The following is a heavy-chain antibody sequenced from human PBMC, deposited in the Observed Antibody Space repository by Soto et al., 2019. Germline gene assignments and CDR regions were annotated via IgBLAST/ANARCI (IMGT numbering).Heavy chain of an antibody. CDR2: IRSKANNYAT. V-gene: IGHV3-73*01. CDR1: GFTFSASS. CDR3: AIEGAGFGY. Sequence: EFQLVESGGGLVQPGGSVRLSCAASGFTFSASSMHWVRQAAGKGLEWLGRIRSKANNYATVYSEVLKGRSIISRDDSQDTMFLEMNNLRTVDTDMYYCAIEGAGFGYWGQGTLVTVSS. D-gene: IGHD1-26*01. J-gene: IGHJ4*02.